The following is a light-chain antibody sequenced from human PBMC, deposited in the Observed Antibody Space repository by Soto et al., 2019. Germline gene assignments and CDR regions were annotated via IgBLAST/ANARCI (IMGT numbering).Light chain of an antibody. V-gene: IGKV2-30*01. CDR3: MQGIQWPPCT. CDR2: KAS. Sequence: DIVITQSPLVLSVKFGKYGFISFRSGLSLLAGAGIASLFWFQQRPGQSPRRLIYKASNRDSGVPDRFSGSGSGTDFTLTISRVEAEDVGIYYCMQGIQWPPCTFGKGTKVDIK. CDR1: LSLLAGAGIAS. J-gene: IGKJ1*01.